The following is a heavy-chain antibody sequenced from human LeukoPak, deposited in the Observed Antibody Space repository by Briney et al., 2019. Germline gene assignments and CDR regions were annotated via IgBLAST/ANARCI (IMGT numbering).Heavy chain of an antibody. Sequence: PGGSLRLSCAASGFTISSYWMSWVRQAPGKGLEWVANIRQDGGQTYYVDSVKGRFTISRDKAKNSLYLQVNSLRAEDTAVYYCARDKHNPGSAFDIWGQGTMLTVSS. D-gene: IGHD5-24*01. V-gene: IGHV3-7*01. J-gene: IGHJ3*02. CDR2: IRQDGGQT. CDR1: GFTISSYW. CDR3: ARDKHNPGSAFDI.